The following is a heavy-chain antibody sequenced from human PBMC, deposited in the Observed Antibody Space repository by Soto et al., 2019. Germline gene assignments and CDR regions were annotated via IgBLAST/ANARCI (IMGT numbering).Heavy chain of an antibody. Sequence: QVQLQESGPGLVKPSETLSLNCTVSSGSINSFSWSWIRQPAGKGLEWIGRIHSSGTTNYNPSLKRRVTMSVDTCKNQFSLKLTSVTAADTAAYYCARDRIIGTSYSDYWGQGILVTVSS. D-gene: IGHD1-7*01. CDR3: ARDRIIGTSYSDY. J-gene: IGHJ4*02. V-gene: IGHV4-4*07. CDR2: IHSSGTT. CDR1: SGSINSFS.